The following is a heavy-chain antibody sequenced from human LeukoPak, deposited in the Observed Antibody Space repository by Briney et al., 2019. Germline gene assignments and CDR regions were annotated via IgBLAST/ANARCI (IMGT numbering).Heavy chain of an antibody. V-gene: IGHV4-59*01. CDR3: ARGGAARLHFQN. D-gene: IGHD6-6*01. J-gene: IGHJ1*01. CDR2: IYYSGST. CDR1: GGSISSYY. Sequence: SETLSLTCTVSGGSISSYYWSWIRQPPGKGLEWIGYIYYSGSTNYNPSLKSRVTISVDTSKSQFSLNLNSVTAADTAVYYCARGGAARLHFQNWGQGTLVTVSS.